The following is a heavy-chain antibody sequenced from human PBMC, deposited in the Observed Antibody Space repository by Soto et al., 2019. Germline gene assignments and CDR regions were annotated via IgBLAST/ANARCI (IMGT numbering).Heavy chain of an antibody. CDR2: LNHSGST. J-gene: IGHJ4*02. Sequence: SETLSLTCAVYGGSFSGYYWSWIRQTPGKGLEWIGELNHSGSTNYNPSLKSRVTISADTSKNQFSLNLRSVTAADTAVYYCARGRMAARPLLAVFDYWGQGNLVTVSS. CDR3: ARGRMAARPLLAVFDY. CDR1: GGSFSGYY. V-gene: IGHV4-34*01. D-gene: IGHD6-6*01.